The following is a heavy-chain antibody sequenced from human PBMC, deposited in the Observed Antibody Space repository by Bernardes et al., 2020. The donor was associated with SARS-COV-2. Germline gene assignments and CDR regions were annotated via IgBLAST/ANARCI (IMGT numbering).Heavy chain of an antibody. J-gene: IGHJ6*02. CDR1: GFTFSDYY. CDR3: ARVIHHTDIVVVPAAIPPYYYGMDV. D-gene: IGHD2-2*01. V-gene: IGHV3-11*01. CDR2: ISSSGSTI. Sequence: GGSLRLSCAASGFTFSDYYMSWIRQAPGKGLEWVSYISSSGSTIYYADSVKGRFTISRDNAKNSLYLQMNSLRAEDTAVYYCARVIHHTDIVVVPAAIPPYYYGMDVWGQGTTVTVSS.